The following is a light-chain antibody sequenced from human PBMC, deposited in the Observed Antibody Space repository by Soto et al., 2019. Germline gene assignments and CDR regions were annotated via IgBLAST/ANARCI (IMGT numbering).Light chain of an antibody. CDR2: ATS. CDR1: QGINNY. J-gene: IGKJ2*01. CDR3: QQLNSYPFT. Sequence: DIQLTQSPSFLSASVGDRVTITCRASQGINNYLAWYQQKPGRAPKLLIYATSTLQSEVPSRFGGRGSGTGFTLTISGLQPEDFATYYCQQLNSYPFTFGQGTKLQIK. V-gene: IGKV1-9*01.